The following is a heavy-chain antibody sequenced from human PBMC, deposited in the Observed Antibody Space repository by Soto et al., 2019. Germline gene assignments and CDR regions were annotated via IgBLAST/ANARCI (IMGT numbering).Heavy chain of an antibody. Sequence: GGSLRLSCAASGFTFSSYAMHWVRQAPGKGLEWVAVISYDGSNKYYADSVKGRFTISRDNSKNTLYLQMNSLRAEDTAVYYCASAYCGGDCYSDAFDIWGQGTMVT. CDR3: ASAYCGGDCYSDAFDI. CDR2: ISYDGSNK. J-gene: IGHJ3*02. D-gene: IGHD2-21*02. V-gene: IGHV3-30-3*01. CDR1: GFTFSSYA.